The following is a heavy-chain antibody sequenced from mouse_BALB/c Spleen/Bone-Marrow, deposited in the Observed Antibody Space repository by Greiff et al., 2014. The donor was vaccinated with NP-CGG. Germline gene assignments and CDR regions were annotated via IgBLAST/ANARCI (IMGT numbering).Heavy chain of an antibody. D-gene: IGHD2-3*01. V-gene: IGHV4-1*02. CDR1: GFDFRRYW. J-gene: IGHJ3*01. CDR2: INPDSSTI. Sequence: EVQRVESGGGLVQPGGSLKLSCAASGFDFRRYWMNWVRQAPGKGLEWIGEINPDSSTINYTPSLKGKFFISRDNAKNTLYLQMSKVRSEDTALYYCARNGYYGWSANWGQGTLVTVSA. CDR3: ARNGYYGWSAN.